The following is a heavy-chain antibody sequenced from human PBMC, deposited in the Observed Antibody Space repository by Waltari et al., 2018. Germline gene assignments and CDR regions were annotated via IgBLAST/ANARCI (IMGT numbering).Heavy chain of an antibody. V-gene: IGHV4-4*02. D-gene: IGHD2-15*01. Sequence: QLQLQQSGPGLVKPSEFLSLTCTVSGDSMSSSYWWSWVRQSPKKGLEWIGQINRSGRTNYHPAFESRVIVSIDSSNNQFSLKVLSATAADTAVYYCARDRGRGIYLDTWGQGTLVTVSP. J-gene: IGHJ4*02. CDR1: GDSMSSSYW. CDR2: INRSGRT. CDR3: ARDRGRGIYLDT.